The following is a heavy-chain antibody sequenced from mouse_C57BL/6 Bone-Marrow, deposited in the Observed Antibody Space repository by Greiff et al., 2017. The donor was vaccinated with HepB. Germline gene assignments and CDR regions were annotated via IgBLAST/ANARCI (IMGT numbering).Heavy chain of an antibody. CDR2: IWSGGST. J-gene: IGHJ1*03. CDR3: ARKNQPIYDYDEYFDV. V-gene: IGHV2-2*01. D-gene: IGHD2-4*01. Sequence: QVQLKESGPGLVQPSQSLSITCTVSGFSLTSYGVHWVRQSPGKGLEWLGVIWSGGSTDYNAAFISRLSISKDNSKSQVFFKMNSLQADDTAIYYCARKNQPIYDYDEYFDVWGTGTTVTVCS. CDR1: GFSLTSYG.